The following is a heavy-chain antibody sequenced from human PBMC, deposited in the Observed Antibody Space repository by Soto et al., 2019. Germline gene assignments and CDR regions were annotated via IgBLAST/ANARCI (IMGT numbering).Heavy chain of an antibody. V-gene: IGHV4-61*08. CDR2: IYYSGST. CDR3: ARDLGNYYDSSGYYNGDWFDP. Sequence: PSETLSLTCTVSGGSISSGDYYWSWIRQPPVKGLEWIGYIYYSGSTNYNPSLNSRVTISVDTSKNQFSLKLSSVTAADTAVYYRARDLGNYYDSSGYYNGDWFDPWGQGTLVTVSS. CDR1: GGSISSGDYY. J-gene: IGHJ5*02. D-gene: IGHD3-22*01.